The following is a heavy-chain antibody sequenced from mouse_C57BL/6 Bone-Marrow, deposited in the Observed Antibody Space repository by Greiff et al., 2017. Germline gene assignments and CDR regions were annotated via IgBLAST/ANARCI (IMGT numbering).Heavy chain of an antibody. V-gene: IGHV5-17*01. D-gene: IGHD6-1*01. J-gene: IGHJ3*01. CDR1: GFTFSHYG. Sequence: EVQLVESGGGLVKPGGSLKLSCAASGFTFSHYGMHWVRQAPEKGLVWVAYISSGSSTIYYADTVKGRFTISRDNAKNTLFLQMTSLGAEDTAMYYCARGAGQAWFAYWGQGTLVTVSA. CDR3: ARGAGQAWFAY. CDR2: ISSGSSTI.